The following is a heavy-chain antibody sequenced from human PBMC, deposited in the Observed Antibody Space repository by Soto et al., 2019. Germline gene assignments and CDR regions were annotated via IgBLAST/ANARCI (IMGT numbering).Heavy chain of an antibody. CDR2: ISYDGSNK. CDR3: AREQTPTTGEEPFDY. Sequence: QVQLVESGGGVVQPGRSLRLSCAASGFTFSSYAMHWVRQAPGKGLEWVAVISYDGSNKYYADSVKGRFTISRDNSKNTLYLQMNSLRAEDTAVYYCAREQTPTTGEEPFDYWGQGTLVTVSS. J-gene: IGHJ4*02. V-gene: IGHV3-30-3*01. CDR1: GFTFSSYA. D-gene: IGHD1-26*01.